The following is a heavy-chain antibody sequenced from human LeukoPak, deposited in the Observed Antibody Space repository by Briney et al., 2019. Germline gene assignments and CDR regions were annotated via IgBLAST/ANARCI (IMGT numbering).Heavy chain of an antibody. CDR1: GFTFDDYA. Sequence: PGGSLRLSCAASGFTFDDYAMHWVRHAPGKGLEWVSLISGDGGSSYYPDSVKGRFTISRDNSKNSLYLQMNSLRTEDTALYYCAAGRVEMATVSYYYGMDVWGQGITVTVSS. D-gene: IGHD5-24*01. J-gene: IGHJ6*02. CDR2: ISGDGGSS. V-gene: IGHV3-43*02. CDR3: AAGRVEMATVSYYYGMDV.